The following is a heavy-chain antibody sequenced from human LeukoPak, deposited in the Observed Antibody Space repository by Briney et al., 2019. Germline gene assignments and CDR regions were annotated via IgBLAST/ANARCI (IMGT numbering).Heavy chain of an antibody. CDR3: ASHGYDSSGYSNYYYYMDV. CDR1: GGPISSYY. CDR2: IYYSGST. D-gene: IGHD3-22*01. J-gene: IGHJ6*03. V-gene: IGHV4-59*08. Sequence: KTSETLSLTCTVSGGPISSYYWSWIRQPPGKGLEWIGYIYYSGSTNYNPSLKSRVTISVDTSKNQFSLKLSSVTAADTAVYYCASHGYDSSGYSNYYYYMDVWGKGTTVTVSS.